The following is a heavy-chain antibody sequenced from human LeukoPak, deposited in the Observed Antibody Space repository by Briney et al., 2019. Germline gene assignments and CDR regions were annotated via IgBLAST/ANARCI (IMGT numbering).Heavy chain of an antibody. J-gene: IGHJ5*02. CDR3: ARGSYYGSGNDFRFDP. CDR1: GGSISSSSYY. Sequence: PSETLSLTRTVSGGSISSSSYYWSWIRQPPGKGLECIGYIHYTGSTNYNPSLKSRVTISVDTSKNQFSLKLSSVTAADTAIYYCARGSYYGSGNDFRFDPWGQGTLVTVSS. V-gene: IGHV4-61*01. CDR2: IHYTGST. D-gene: IGHD3-10*01.